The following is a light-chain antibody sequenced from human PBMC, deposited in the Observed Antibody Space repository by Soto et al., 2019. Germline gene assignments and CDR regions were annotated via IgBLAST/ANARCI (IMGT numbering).Light chain of an antibody. V-gene: IGKV3D-15*01. CDR2: APS. Sequence: EIVMTQSPATLSVSPGERDTPSCRARQSVSSSLAWYQQKPGQAPRLLIYAPSTRASGLPARFSGSGSGIEFTLAISSLQFEDLAVYYGQHCNNLPLIFTVGPGTKVDIK. J-gene: IGKJ3*01. CDR3: QHCNNLPLIFT. CDR1: QSVSSS.